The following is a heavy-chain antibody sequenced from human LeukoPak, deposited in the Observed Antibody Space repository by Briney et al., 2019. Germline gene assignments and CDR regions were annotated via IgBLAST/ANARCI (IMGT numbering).Heavy chain of an antibody. CDR1: PDSTTSNF. J-gene: IGHJ4*02. Sequence: PSETLSLTCTVSPDSTTSNFWSWVRQPPGKGLEWIGEIHRSGSTNYNPSLQSRVTISIDRSKNQIALELSSVTAAGTAVYYCAREIVGGFNPGAYWGQGTLVTVSS. D-gene: IGHD1-14*01. CDR2: IHRSGST. V-gene: IGHV4-4*02. CDR3: AREIVGGFNPGAY.